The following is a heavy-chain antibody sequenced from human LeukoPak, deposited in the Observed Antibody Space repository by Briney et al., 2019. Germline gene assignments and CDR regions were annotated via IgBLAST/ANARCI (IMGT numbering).Heavy chain of an antibody. CDR2: ITSSSTYI. V-gene: IGHV3-21*01. Sequence: GGSLRLSCAASGFTFSTYSMNWVRQAPGKGLEWVSSITSSSTYIYYADSVKGRFTISRDNAKNSLYLQMNSLRGEDTAVYYCARDTEWELMGSYYFDYWGQGTLVTVSS. CDR3: ARDTEWELMGSYYFDY. D-gene: IGHD1-26*01. CDR1: GFTFSTYS. J-gene: IGHJ4*02.